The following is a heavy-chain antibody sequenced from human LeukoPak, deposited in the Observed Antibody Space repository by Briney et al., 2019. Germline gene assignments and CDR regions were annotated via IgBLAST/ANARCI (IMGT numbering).Heavy chain of an antibody. CDR2: IYYSGST. CDR3: ARVGLLGSSWPRSFDL. CDR1: GGSISSYY. D-gene: IGHD6-13*01. J-gene: IGHJ2*01. V-gene: IGHV4-59*12. Sequence: SETLSLTCTVSGGSISSYYWSWIRQPPGKGLEWIGYIYYSGSTNYNPSLKSRVTISVDRSKNQFSLKLSSVTAADTAVYYCARVGLLGSSWPRSFDLWGRGTLVTVSS.